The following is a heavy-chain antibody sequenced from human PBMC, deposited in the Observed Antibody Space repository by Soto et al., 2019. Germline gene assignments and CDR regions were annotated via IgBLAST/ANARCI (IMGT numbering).Heavy chain of an antibody. Sequence: GGSLRLSCAASGFTFSSYAMSWVRQAPGKGLEWVSAISGSGGSTYYADSVKGRFTISRDNSKNTLYLQMNSLRAEDTAVYYCAKDLKGDYYGSGSYPNYYFDYWGQGTLGTVAS. CDR2: ISGSGGST. D-gene: IGHD3-10*01. V-gene: IGHV3-23*01. J-gene: IGHJ4*02. CDR1: GFTFSSYA. CDR3: AKDLKGDYYGSGSYPNYYFDY.